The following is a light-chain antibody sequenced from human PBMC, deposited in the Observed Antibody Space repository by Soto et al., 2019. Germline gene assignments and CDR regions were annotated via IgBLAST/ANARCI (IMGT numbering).Light chain of an antibody. J-gene: IGKJ4*01. V-gene: IGKV1-16*02. CDR3: QQYHNYPVT. CDR1: QEISNH. Sequence: DIQMTQSPSSLSASVGDRVTMTCRASQEISNHLAWFQQKPGKPPKSLIYDASSLQSGVPSKFSGSGSGTDFTLTISSLQPEDFATYYCQQYHNYPVTFGGGTKVEIK. CDR2: DAS.